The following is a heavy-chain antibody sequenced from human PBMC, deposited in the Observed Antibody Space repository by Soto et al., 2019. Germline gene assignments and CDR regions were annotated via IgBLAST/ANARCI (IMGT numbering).Heavy chain of an antibody. D-gene: IGHD6-6*01. CDR3: TRGLSIADDYYYYGMDV. Sequence: GGSLRLSCAASGFTSGNYWMSWVRQAPGQGLEWVANIKQDGSEEFYVDSVKGRFTISRDNPKNSLYLQMNSLRAEDTAVYYCTRGLSIADDYYYYGMDVWGQGTTVTVSS. V-gene: IGHV3-7*03. CDR2: IKQDGSEE. J-gene: IGHJ6*02. CDR1: GFTSGNYW.